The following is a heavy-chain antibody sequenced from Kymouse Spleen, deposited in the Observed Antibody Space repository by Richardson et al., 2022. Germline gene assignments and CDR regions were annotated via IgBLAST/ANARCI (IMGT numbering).Heavy chain of an antibody. CDR3: TRGTGFLDYYYGMDV. D-gene: IGHD3-3*01. V-gene: IGHV3-73*02. CDR1: GFTFSGSA. Sequence: EVQLVESGGGLVQPGGSLKLSCAASGFTFSGSAMHWVRQASGKGLEWVGRIRSKANSYATAYAASVKGRFTISRDDSKNTAYLQMNSLKTEDTAVYYCTRGTGFLDYYYGMDVWGQGTTVTVSS. CDR2: IRSKANSYAT. J-gene: IGHJ6*02.